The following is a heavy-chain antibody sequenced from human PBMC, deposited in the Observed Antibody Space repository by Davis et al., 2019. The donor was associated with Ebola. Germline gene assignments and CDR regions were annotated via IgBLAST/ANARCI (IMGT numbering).Heavy chain of an antibody. V-gene: IGHV3-21*04. J-gene: IGHJ6*02. Sequence: PGGSLRLSCAASGFTFSSYSMNWVRQAPGKGLEWVSSISSSSSYIYYADSVKGRFTISRDNAKNSLYLQMNSLRAEDTAVYYCAKSSVAGTSGMDVWGQGTTVTVSS. CDR3: AKSSVAGTSGMDV. D-gene: IGHD6-19*01. CDR1: GFTFSSYS. CDR2: ISSSSSYI.